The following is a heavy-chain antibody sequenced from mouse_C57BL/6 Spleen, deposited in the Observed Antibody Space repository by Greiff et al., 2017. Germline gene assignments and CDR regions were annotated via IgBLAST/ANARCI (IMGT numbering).Heavy chain of an antibody. CDR3: AKKRGLAY. J-gene: IGHJ3*01. V-gene: IGHV1-22*01. Sequence: VQLKESGPELVKPGASVKMSCKASGYTFTDYNMHWVKQSHGKSLEWIGYINPNNGGTSYNQKFKGKATLTVNKSSSTAYMELRSLTSEDSAVYYCAKKRGLAYWGQGTLVTVSA. CDR2: INPNNGGT. CDR1: GYTFTDYN.